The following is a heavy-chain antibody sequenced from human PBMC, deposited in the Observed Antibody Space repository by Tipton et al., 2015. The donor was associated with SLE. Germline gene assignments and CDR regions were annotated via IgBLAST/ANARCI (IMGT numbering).Heavy chain of an antibody. J-gene: IGHJ4*02. D-gene: IGHD5-18*01. V-gene: IGHV4-34*01. CDR2: IYYSGST. CDR1: GGSFSGYY. Sequence: TLSLTCAVYGGSFSGYYYTWIRQPPGKGLEWIGSIYYSGSTYYNPSLKSRVTISVDTSKNQFSLKLSSVTAADTAVYYCARDGEYSYGSFDYWGQGTLVTVSS. CDR3: ARDGEYSYGSFDY.